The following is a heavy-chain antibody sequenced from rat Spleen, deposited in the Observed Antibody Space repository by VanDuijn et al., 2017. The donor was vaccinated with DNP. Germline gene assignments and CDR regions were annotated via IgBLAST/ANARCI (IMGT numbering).Heavy chain of an antibody. D-gene: IGHD5-1*01. CDR1: GFTFNNYW. Sequence: EVQLVESGGGLVQPGRSLKLSCIASGFTFNNYWMTWIRQAPGKGLEWVASITNTGGSTYHQDPVKGRFIISRDNAESTLYLQMNSLRSEDTATYYCTGSQTGRGFAYWGQGTLVTVSS. J-gene: IGHJ3*01. CDR2: ITNTGGST. V-gene: IGHV5-31*01. CDR3: TGSQTGRGFAY.